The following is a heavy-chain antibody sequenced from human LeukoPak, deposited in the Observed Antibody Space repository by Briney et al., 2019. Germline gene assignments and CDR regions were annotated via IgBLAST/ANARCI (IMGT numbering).Heavy chain of an antibody. CDR2: ISHSGVT. Sequence: SETLSLTCVVYDGSLSGNFWWSWIRQSPEKGLEWIGEISHSGVTNYNPSFKSRVTMSIDTSKNQVSLKMTSVSAADTAVYYCARGHDYIWGMSGYWGQGTLVTVSS. CDR1: DGSLSGNF. D-gene: IGHD3-16*01. J-gene: IGHJ4*02. CDR3: ARGHDYIWGMSGY. V-gene: IGHV4-34*01.